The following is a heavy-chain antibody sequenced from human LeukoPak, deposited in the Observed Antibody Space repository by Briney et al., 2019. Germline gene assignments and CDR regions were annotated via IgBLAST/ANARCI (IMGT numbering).Heavy chain of an antibody. J-gene: IGHJ4*02. CDR3: ARAQKKYYYDSSGYYSRDYFDY. D-gene: IGHD3-22*01. Sequence: SETLSLTCTVSGGSISSYYWSWIRQPPGKGLEWIGYIYYSGSTNYNPSLKSRVTISVDTSKNQFSLKLSSVTAADTAVYYCARAQKKYYYDSSGYYSRDYFDYWGQGTLVTVSS. V-gene: IGHV4-59*08. CDR1: GGSISSYY. CDR2: IYYSGST.